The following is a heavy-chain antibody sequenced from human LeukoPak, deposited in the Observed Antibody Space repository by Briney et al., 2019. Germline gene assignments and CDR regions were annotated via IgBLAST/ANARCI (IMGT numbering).Heavy chain of an antibody. CDR2: IYTSGST. J-gene: IGHJ4*02. CDR1: GGSISSCY. V-gene: IGHV4-4*07. CDR3: ARSGYSYGYFDY. D-gene: IGHD5-18*01. Sequence: SETLSLTCTVSGGSISSCYWSWIRQPAGKGLEWIGRIYTSGSTNYNPSLKSRVTMSVDTSKNQFSLKLSSVTAADTAVYYCARSGYSYGYFDYWGQGTLVTVSS.